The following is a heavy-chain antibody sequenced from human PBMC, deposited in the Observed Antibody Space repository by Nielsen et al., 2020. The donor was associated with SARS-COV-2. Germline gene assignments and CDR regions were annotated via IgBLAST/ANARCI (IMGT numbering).Heavy chain of an antibody. Sequence: ASVKVSCKASGYTFTSYGVSWVRQAPGQGLEWMGWISAYNGNTNYAQKLQGRVTMTTDTSTSTAYMELRSLRSDDTAVYYCARDRVDYGDYPADYWGQGTLVTVSS. V-gene: IGHV1-18*01. J-gene: IGHJ4*02. D-gene: IGHD4-17*01. CDR3: ARDRVDYGDYPADY. CDR1: GYTFTSYG. CDR2: ISAYNGNT.